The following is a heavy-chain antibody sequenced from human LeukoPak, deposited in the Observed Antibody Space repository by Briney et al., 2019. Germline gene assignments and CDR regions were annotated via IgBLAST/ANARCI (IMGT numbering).Heavy chain of an antibody. CDR3: AREGWDLLLSHYFDY. CDR2: FSGSGVST. V-gene: IGHV3-23*01. CDR1: GFTLRNYA. J-gene: IGHJ4*02. Sequence: GGSLRLSCAASGFTLRNYAMSWVRQAPGKGLEWVSAFSGSGVSTHYADSVKGRFTISRDNSKNTLYLQMNSLRAEDTAVYYCAREGWDLLLSHYFDYWGQGTLVTVSS. D-gene: IGHD1-26*01.